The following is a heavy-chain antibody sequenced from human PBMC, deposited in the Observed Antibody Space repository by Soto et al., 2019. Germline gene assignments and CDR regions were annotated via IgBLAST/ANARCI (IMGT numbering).Heavy chain of an antibody. J-gene: IGHJ4*02. CDR3: ARNIAAANHYFDY. Sequence: SETLSLTCAVYGGSFSGYYWSWIRQPPVKGLEWIGEINHSGSTNYNPSLKSRVTISVDTSKNQFSLKLSSVTAADTAVYYCARNIAAANHYFDYWGQGTLVTVS. CDR1: GGSFSGYY. V-gene: IGHV4-34*01. D-gene: IGHD6-13*01. CDR2: INHSGST.